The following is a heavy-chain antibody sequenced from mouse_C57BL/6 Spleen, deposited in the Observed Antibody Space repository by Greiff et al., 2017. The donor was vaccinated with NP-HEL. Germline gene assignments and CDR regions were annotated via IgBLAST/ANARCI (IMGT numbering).Heavy chain of an antibody. J-gene: IGHJ3*01. CDR1: GFTFSSYA. V-gene: IGHV5-4*01. Sequence: EVQLVESGGGLVKPGGSLKLSCAASGFTFSSYAMSWVRQTPEKRLEWVATISDGGSYTYYPDNVKGRFTISRDNAKNNLYLQMSHLKSEDTAMYYCARGGYDLAWFAYWGQGTLVTVSA. D-gene: IGHD2-3*01. CDR3: ARGGYDLAWFAY. CDR2: ISDGGSYT.